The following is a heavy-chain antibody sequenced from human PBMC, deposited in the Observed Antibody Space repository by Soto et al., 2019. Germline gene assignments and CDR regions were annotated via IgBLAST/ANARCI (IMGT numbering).Heavy chain of an antibody. J-gene: IGHJ4*02. V-gene: IGHV1-46*01. CDR1: GYTFTSYY. Sequence: QVQLVQSGADVKKPGASVKVSCKASGYTFTSYYMHWVRQAPGQGLEWMGIINPSGGSTSYAQKFQGRVTMTRDTSTSTVYMELSSLRSEDTAVYYCARVYYGSGRKFGFDYWGQGTLVTVSS. D-gene: IGHD3-10*01. CDR3: ARVYYGSGRKFGFDY. CDR2: INPSGGST.